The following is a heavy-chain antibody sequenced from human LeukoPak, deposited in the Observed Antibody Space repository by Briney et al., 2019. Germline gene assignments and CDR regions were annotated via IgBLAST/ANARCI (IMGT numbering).Heavy chain of an antibody. CDR1: GSSFTSYW. Sequence: GASLKISCKGSGSSFTSYWIGWVRPMPGKGLGWMGIIYPGDSDTRYSPSFQGQVTISADKSISTAYLQWSSLKASDTAMYYCARRDCSSTSCPLGLWGQGTLVTVSS. D-gene: IGHD2-2*01. J-gene: IGHJ4*02. V-gene: IGHV5-51*01. CDR2: IYPGDSDT. CDR3: ARRDCSSTSCPLGL.